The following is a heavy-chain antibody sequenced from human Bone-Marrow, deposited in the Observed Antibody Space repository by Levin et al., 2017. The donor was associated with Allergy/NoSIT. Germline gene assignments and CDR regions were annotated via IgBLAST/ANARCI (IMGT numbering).Heavy chain of an antibody. CDR3: ASQPLGEGYMDI. V-gene: IGHV4-30-2*01. Sequence: SETLSLTCAVSGGSITSGIYSWNWIRQPPGKGLEWVGCISHSGITYYNPSLKSRVTMSADRSKNQFSLTLSSVSAADTAVYYCASQPLGEGYMDIWGQGTMVIVSS. CDR2: ISHSGIT. J-gene: IGHJ3*02. D-gene: IGHD5-24*01. CDR1: GGSITSGIYS.